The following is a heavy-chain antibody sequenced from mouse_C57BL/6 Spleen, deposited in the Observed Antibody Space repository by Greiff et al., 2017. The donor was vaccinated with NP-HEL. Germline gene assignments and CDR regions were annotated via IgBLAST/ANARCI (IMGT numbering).Heavy chain of an antibody. D-gene: IGHD3-2*02. J-gene: IGHJ3*01. V-gene: IGHV1-59*01. Sequence: QVQLQQPGAELVRPGTSVKLSCKASGYTFTSYWMHWVKQRPGQGLEWIGVIDPSDSYTNYNQKFKGKATLTVDTSSSTAYMQLSSLTSEDSAVYYCARESFSGPFADWGQGTLVTVSA. CDR2: IDPSDSYT. CDR1: GYTFTSYW. CDR3: ARESFSGPFAD.